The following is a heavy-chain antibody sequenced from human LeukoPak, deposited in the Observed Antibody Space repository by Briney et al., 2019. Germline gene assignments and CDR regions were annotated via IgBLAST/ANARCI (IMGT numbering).Heavy chain of an antibody. Sequence: PSETLSLTCSVSGDSINSFYWSWIRQPPGKGLEWIGSIYYRLSTNYNPSLKSRITISLDTSKNQSSLKLSSVTAADTAVYYCARGLNWLDPWGQGILVTVPS. CDR1: GDSINSFY. CDR2: IYYRLST. CDR3: ARGLNWLDP. V-gene: IGHV4-59*01. J-gene: IGHJ5*02.